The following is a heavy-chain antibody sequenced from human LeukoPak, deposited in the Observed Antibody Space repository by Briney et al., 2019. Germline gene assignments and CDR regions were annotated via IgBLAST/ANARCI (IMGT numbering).Heavy chain of an antibody. CDR2: IYYSGST. Sequence: SQTLSLTCTVSGGSISSGGYYWSWIRQHPGKGLEWIGYIYYSGSTNYNPSLKSRVTISVDTSKNQFSLKLSSVTAADTAVYYCARDGEETARYSGYEHYYYYGMDVWGQGTTVTVSS. J-gene: IGHJ6*02. D-gene: IGHD5-12*01. CDR1: GGSISSGGYY. V-gene: IGHV4-61*08. CDR3: ARDGEETARYSGYEHYYYYGMDV.